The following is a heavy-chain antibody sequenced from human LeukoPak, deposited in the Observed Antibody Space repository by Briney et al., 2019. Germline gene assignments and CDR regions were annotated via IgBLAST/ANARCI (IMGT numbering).Heavy chain of an antibody. CDR3: AQSTSMRYFFDL. CDR1: GFSFNRYA. D-gene: IGHD2/OR15-2a*01. J-gene: IGHJ2*01. Sequence: AGSLRLSCAASGFSFNRYAAAWVRQPPGKGLEWVSSISGSGGRTFFADSVKGRFTVSRDNSVVLQLSSLRAEDTAVYYCAQSTSMRYFFDLWGRGTLVTVSS. CDR2: ISGSGGRT. V-gene: IGHV3-23*01.